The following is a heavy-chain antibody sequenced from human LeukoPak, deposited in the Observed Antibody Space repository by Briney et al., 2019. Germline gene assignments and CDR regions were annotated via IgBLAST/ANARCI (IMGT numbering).Heavy chain of an antibody. CDR2: ISFDATKK. CDR1: GLTFSNHA. D-gene: IGHD2-21*02. CDR3: ARNSASDYYFDY. Sequence: PGRSLRLSCAASGLTFSNHAMHWVRQTPGKGLEWVAVISFDATKKYYADSVKGRFTVSRDNFKNTLYLQMNSLRPEDMAIYYCARNSASDYYFDYWGQGTLVTVSS. V-gene: IGHV3-30-3*01. J-gene: IGHJ4*02.